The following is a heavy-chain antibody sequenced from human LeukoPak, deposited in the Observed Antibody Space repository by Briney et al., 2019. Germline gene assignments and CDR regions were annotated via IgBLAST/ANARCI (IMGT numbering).Heavy chain of an antibody. Sequence: SSETLSLTCAVYGGSFSGYYWSWIRQPPGKGLEWIGEINHSGSTNYNPSLKSRVTISVDTSKNQFSLKLSSVTAADTAVYYCARGLDFWSGPYSYWGQGTLVTVSS. CDR1: GGSFSGYY. D-gene: IGHD3-3*01. J-gene: IGHJ4*02. CDR2: INHSGST. V-gene: IGHV4-34*01. CDR3: ARGLDFWSGPYSY.